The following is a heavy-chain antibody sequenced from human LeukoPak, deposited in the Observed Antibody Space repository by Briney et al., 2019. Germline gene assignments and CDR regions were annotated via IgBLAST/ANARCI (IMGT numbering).Heavy chain of an antibody. Sequence: SETLSLTCTVSGGSISSYYWSWIRQPPGEGLEWIGYIYYIGSTSYNPSLKSRVTISVDMSKNQFSLKLSSVTAADTAVYYCVRGGLWIDYWGQGTVVTVSS. CDR2: IYYIGST. V-gene: IGHV4-59*01. CDR3: VRGGLWIDY. D-gene: IGHD5-18*01. J-gene: IGHJ4*02. CDR1: GGSISSYY.